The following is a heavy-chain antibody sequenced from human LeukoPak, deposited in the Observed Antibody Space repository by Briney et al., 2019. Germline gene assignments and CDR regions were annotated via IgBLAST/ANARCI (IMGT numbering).Heavy chain of an antibody. J-gene: IGHJ6*03. Sequence: GGSLRLSCAASGFTFSSYAMSWVRQAPGKGLEWVSAISGSGGSTYYADSVKGRFTISRDNSKNTLYLQMNSLRAEDTAVYYCASHGSGSTLYYYYMDVWGKGTTVTVSS. V-gene: IGHV3-23*01. CDR1: GFTFSSYA. CDR3: ASHGSGSTLYYYYMDV. CDR2: ISGSGGST. D-gene: IGHD3-10*01.